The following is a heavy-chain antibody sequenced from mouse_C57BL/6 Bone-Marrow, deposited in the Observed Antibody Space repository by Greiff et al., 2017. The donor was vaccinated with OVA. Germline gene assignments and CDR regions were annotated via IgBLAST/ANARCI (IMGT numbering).Heavy chain of an antibody. J-gene: IGHJ2*01. CDR2: IYPGNSDT. Sequence: EVQLQQSGTVLARPGASVKMSCKPSGYTFTSYWMHWVKQRPGQGLEWIGAIYPGNSDTSYNQKFKGKAKLTAVTSASTAYMERSSLTNEDSAVYYCTRVGYYHYFDYWGQGTTLTVSS. CDR1: GYTFTSYW. CDR3: TRVGYYHYFDY. D-gene: IGHD2-3*01. V-gene: IGHV1-5*01.